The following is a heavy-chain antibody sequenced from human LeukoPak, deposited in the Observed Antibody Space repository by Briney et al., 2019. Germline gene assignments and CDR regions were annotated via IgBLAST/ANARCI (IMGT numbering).Heavy chain of an antibody. CDR3: ARDRRGLYDFWSGYHGMDV. Sequence: GGSLRLSCAASGFTFSSYAMHWVRQAPGKGLEWVAVISYDGSNKHYADSVKGRFTISRDNSKNTLYLQMNSLRAEDTAVYYCARDRRGLYDFWSGYHGMDVWGQGTTVTVSS. CDR2: ISYDGSNK. J-gene: IGHJ6*02. CDR1: GFTFSSYA. D-gene: IGHD3-3*01. V-gene: IGHV3-30-3*01.